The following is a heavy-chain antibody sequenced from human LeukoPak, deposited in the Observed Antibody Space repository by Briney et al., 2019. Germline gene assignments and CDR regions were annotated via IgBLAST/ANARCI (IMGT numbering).Heavy chain of an antibody. V-gene: IGHV3-7*01. CDR3: ARDRGGSYYRPWYFDL. CDR1: GLTSSSYW. Sequence: PTGGSLRLSCAASGLTSSSYWMAWVRQAPGKGLEWVANIKEDGSDKYYVDSVKGRFTISRDNAKNSLYLQMNSLRPEDTAVYYCARDRGGSYYRPWYFDLWGRGTLVTVSS. CDR2: IKEDGSDK. D-gene: IGHD2-15*01. J-gene: IGHJ2*01.